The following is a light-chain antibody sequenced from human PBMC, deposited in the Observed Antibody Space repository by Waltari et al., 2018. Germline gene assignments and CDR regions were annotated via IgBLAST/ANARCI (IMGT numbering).Light chain of an antibody. V-gene: IGKV3-20*01. CDR1: QSVVSIY. CDR2: DVS. Sequence: ELVLTQSPDTLSLSPGERATLSCRASQSVVSIYFGWYQQKPGQAPRRLIYDVSKRSAGIQDRFSGSGSGTDFTLTISRLEPEDSAIYYCQQYGSSPYTFGQGTIVE. J-gene: IGKJ2*01. CDR3: QQYGSSPYT.